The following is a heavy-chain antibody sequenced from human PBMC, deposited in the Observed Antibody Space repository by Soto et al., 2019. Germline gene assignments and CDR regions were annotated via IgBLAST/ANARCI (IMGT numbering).Heavy chain of an antibody. D-gene: IGHD3-22*01. Sequence: GRSLRLSCAASGFTFSSFWMHWVRQAPGKGLVWVSRINSDGSRTTYADSVKGRFTISRDNAKNMLHLQMNSLRAEDTAVYYCARALTYYYDIDYWGQGTLVTVSS. CDR2: INSDGSRT. CDR3: ARALTYYYDIDY. J-gene: IGHJ4*02. V-gene: IGHV3-74*01. CDR1: GFTFSSFW.